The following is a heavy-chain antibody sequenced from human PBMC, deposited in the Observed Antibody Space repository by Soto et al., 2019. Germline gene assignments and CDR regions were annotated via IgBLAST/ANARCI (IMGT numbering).Heavy chain of an antibody. V-gene: IGHV1-69*04. J-gene: IGHJ4*02. CDR3: ARDPSGRYSKVDY. D-gene: IGHD4-4*01. Sequence: GASVKVSCKASGGTFSSYTISWVRQAPGQGLEWMGRIIPILGIADYAQKFQGRVTITADKSTGTAYMELSSLRSEDTAVYYCARDPSGRYSKVDYWGQGTLVTVSS. CDR1: GGTFSSYT. CDR2: IIPILGIA.